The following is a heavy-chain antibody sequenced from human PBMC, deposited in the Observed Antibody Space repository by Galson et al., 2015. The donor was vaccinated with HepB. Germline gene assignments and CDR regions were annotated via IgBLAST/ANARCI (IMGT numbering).Heavy chain of an antibody. V-gene: IGHV4-31*03. D-gene: IGHD3-22*01. CDR2: IYYSGST. Sequence: TLSLTCTVSGVSISGGGYYRSWIRQHPGKGLEWIGYIYYSGSTYYNPSLKSRLSISVDTSKNQFSLKLSSVTAADTAVYYCARDGRIGVEGIDYWGQGTLVTVSS. J-gene: IGHJ4*02. CDR1: GVSISGGGYY. CDR3: ARDGRIGVEGIDY.